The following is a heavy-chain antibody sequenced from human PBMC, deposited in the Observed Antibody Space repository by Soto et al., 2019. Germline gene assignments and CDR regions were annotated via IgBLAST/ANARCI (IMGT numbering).Heavy chain of an antibody. Sequence: GFLRLSCAASGFTFRNDGMNWVRQAPGKGLEWVSYIGIGSSTKYYADSVKGRFTISRDNAKNSLYLQMNSLRAEDTAVYYCARDQLYYNDISGRPLNAFDIWGQGTMVTVS. CDR1: GFTFRNDG. D-gene: IGHD3-22*01. J-gene: IGHJ3*02. CDR2: IGIGSSTK. CDR3: ARDQLYYNDISGRPLNAFDI. V-gene: IGHV3-48*01.